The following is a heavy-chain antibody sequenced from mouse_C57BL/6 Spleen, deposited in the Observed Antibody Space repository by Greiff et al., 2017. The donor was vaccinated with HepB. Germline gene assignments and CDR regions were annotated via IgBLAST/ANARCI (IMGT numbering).Heavy chain of an antibody. V-gene: IGHV1-55*01. D-gene: IGHD2-4*01. Sequence: VQLQQSGAELVKPGASVKMSCKASGYTFTSYWITWVKQRPGQGLEWIGDIYPGSGSTNYNEKFKSKATLTVDTSSSTAYMQLSSLTSEDYAVYYCARSYDYDGDYYAMDYWGQGTSVTVSS. CDR1: GYTFTSYW. CDR3: ARSYDYDGDYYAMDY. CDR2: IYPGSGST. J-gene: IGHJ4*01.